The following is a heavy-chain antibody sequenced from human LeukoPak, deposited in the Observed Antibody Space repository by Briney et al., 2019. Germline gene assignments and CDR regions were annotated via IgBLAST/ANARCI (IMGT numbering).Heavy chain of an antibody. CDR1: GFIFSDAW. V-gene: IGHV3-53*01. CDR3: ATQAVRPGGGFDP. D-gene: IGHD6-6*01. Sequence: RGSLRLSCAASGFIFSDAWMTWVRQAPGKGLEWVSVIYSGDSTNYADSVKGRFTISRDNSKNTLYLQMNSLRAEDTAVYYCATQAVRPGGGFDPWGQGTLVTVSS. CDR2: IYSGDST. J-gene: IGHJ5*02.